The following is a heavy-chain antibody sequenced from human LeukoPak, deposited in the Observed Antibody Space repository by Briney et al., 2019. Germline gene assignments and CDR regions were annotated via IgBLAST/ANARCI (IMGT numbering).Heavy chain of an antibody. CDR2: IYPSGDST. V-gene: IGHV3-23*01. CDR1: GFTFSTYS. D-gene: IGHD6-19*01. CDR3: AKDVVPDSGWDLDY. J-gene: IGHJ4*02. Sequence: GGSLRLSCAASGFTFSTYSMTWVRQGPGKGLEWVSSIYPSGDSTFYADSVKGRFTIPRDNSKNTLYLQMSSLRTEDTAIYYCAKDVVPDSGWDLDYWGQGTLVTVSS.